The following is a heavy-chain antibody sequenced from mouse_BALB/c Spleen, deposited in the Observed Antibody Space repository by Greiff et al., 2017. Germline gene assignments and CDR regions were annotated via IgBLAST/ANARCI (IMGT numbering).Heavy chain of an antibody. CDR1: GFNIKDTY. CDR3: ARYYDYDGDYYAMDY. V-gene: IGHV14-3*02. Sequence: EVQLQQSGAELVKPGASVKLSCTASGFNIKDTYMHWVKQRPEQGLEWIGRIDPANGNTKYDPKFQGKATITADTSSNTAYLQLSSLTSEDTAVYYCARYYDYDGDYYAMDYWGQGTSVTVSS. CDR2: IDPANGNT. D-gene: IGHD2-4*01. J-gene: IGHJ4*01.